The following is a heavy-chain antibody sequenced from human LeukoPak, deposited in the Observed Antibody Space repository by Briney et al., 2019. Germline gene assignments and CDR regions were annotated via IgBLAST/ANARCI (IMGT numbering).Heavy chain of an antibody. V-gene: IGHV4-30-2*01. CDR3: ARAGSINPDY. CDR1: GGSFSSGGYY. Sequence: SETLSLTCTVSGGSFSSGGYYWSWIRQPPGKGLEWIGYLYHTGSTNYSPSLKSRVTISVDRSKNQFSLKLSSVTAADTAVYYCARAGSINPDYWGQGTLDTVSS. CDR2: LYHTGST. J-gene: IGHJ4*02. D-gene: IGHD3-10*01.